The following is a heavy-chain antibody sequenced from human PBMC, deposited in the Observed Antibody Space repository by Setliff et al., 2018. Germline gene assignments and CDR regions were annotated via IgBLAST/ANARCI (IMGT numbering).Heavy chain of an antibody. CDR1: GGSISSGTYY. J-gene: IGHJ6*03. Sequence: PSETLSLTCTVSGGSISSGTYYWSWIRQPAGKGLEWIGRLHTSGSIDYNPYLKSRVTISLDTSKNQFSLKLSSVTAADTAVYYCARANKKLDYYYYYYMDVWGTGTSVTVSS. CDR3: ARANKKLDYYYYYYMDV. D-gene: IGHD1-1*01. V-gene: IGHV4-61*02. CDR2: LHTSGSI.